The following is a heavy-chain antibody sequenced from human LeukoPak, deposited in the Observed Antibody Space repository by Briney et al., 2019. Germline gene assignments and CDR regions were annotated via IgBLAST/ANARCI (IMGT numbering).Heavy chain of an antibody. Sequence: PGGSLRLSCAASGFTFSDYYMSWIRQAPGKGLEWLSYISSSGSTIYYADSVKGRFTISRDNAKNSLYLQMNSLRAEDTAVYYCARRRIAVAGTNFDYWGQGTLVTVSS. CDR2: ISSSGSTI. CDR1: GFTFSDYY. V-gene: IGHV3-11*04. CDR3: ARRRIAVAGTNFDY. J-gene: IGHJ4*02. D-gene: IGHD6-19*01.